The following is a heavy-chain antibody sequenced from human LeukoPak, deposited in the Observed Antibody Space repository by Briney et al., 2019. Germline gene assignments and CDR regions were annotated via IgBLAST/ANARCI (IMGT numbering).Heavy chain of an antibody. Sequence: SETLSLTCTGSGGSISRYCWSWIRQPPGKGLEGVGYTYYSGSTKYNPSLKSRVPISVDTSKNQLSQKQSSVTAADTAVYYCARVHRRYGSGSYQTSYYFDYWGQGTLVTVPS. V-gene: IGHV4-59*01. CDR1: GGSISRYC. CDR2: TYYSGST. CDR3: ARVHRRYGSGSYQTSYYFDY. D-gene: IGHD3-10*01. J-gene: IGHJ4*02.